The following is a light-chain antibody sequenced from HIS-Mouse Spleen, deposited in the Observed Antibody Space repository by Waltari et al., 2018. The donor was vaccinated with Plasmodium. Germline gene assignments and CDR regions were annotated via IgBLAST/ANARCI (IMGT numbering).Light chain of an antibody. Sequence: DIQMTQSPSYLSASVGDRVTITCRSSQGISNYLAWYQQKPGKVPKILIYAASTLQSGVPSRFSGSGSGTDFTLTSSSLQPEDGATYYCQKYNSAPWTFGQGTKVEIK. CDR1: QGISNY. V-gene: IGKV1-27*01. CDR3: QKYNSAPWT. CDR2: AAS. J-gene: IGKJ1*01.